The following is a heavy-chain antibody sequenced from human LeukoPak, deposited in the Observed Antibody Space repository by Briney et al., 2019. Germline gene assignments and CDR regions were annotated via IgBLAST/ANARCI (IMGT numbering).Heavy chain of an antibody. D-gene: IGHD3-10*01. Sequence: PSETLSLTCTVSGGSISSYYWSWIRQPPGKGLEWIGYIYYSGSTNYNPSLKSRVTISVDTSKNQFSLKLSSVTAADTAVYYCARALLWFGESHFDYWGQGTLVTASS. CDR1: GGSISSYY. CDR2: IYYSGST. V-gene: IGHV4-59*01. CDR3: ARALLWFGESHFDY. J-gene: IGHJ4*02.